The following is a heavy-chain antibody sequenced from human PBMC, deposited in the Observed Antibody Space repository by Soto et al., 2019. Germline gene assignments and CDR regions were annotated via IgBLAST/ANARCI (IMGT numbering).Heavy chain of an antibody. CDR1: GGSFSGYY. V-gene: IGHV4-34*01. D-gene: IGHD2-21*02. Sequence: SETLSLTCAVYGGSFSGYYWSWIRQPPGKGLEWIGEINHSGSTNYNPSLKSRVTISVDTSKNQFSLKLSSVTAADTAVYYCARGPPPYCGGDCYEWWFDPWGQGTLVTVSS. CDR2: INHSGST. CDR3: ARGPPPYCGGDCYEWWFDP. J-gene: IGHJ5*02.